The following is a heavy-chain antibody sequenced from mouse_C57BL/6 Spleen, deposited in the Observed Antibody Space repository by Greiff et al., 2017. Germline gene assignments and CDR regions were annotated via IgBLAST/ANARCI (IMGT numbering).Heavy chain of an antibody. CDR2: IDPSDSYT. V-gene: IGHV1-69*01. CDR1: GYTFTSYW. CDR3: ARRHYSNYGGFAY. Sequence: QVQLQQPGAELVMPGASVKLSCKASGYTFTSYWMHWVKQRPGQGLEWIGEIDPSDSYTNYNQQFKGKSTLTVDKSSSTAYMQLSSLTSEDSAVYCCARRHYSNYGGFAYWGQGTLVTVSA. D-gene: IGHD2-5*01. J-gene: IGHJ3*01.